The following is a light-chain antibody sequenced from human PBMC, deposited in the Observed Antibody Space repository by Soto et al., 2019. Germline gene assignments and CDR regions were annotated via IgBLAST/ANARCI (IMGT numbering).Light chain of an antibody. V-gene: IGKV3-15*01. CDR2: GAS. J-gene: IGKJ2*01. CDR3: QQGHNWPLT. CDR1: QSISSE. Sequence: EIVMTQSPATLSASPGESATLSCRASQSISSELAWYQQKPGQPPRLLIYGASTRPTGVPARFTGSGSGSDFTLTISGLQSEDFAVYYCQQGHNWPLTFGQGTRLEI.